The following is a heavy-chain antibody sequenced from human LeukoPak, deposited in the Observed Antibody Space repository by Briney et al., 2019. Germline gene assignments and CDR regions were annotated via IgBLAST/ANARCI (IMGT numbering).Heavy chain of an antibody. Sequence: SETLSLTCTVSGGSISSSSYYWGWIRQPPGKGLEWIGSIYYSGSTYYNPSLKSRVTISVDTSKNQFSLKLSSVTAANTAAYYCARTSGSYILYYYYYYMDVWGKGTTVTVFS. J-gene: IGHJ6*03. D-gene: IGHD1-26*01. V-gene: IGHV4-39*01. CDR2: IYYSGST. CDR1: GGSISSSSYY. CDR3: ARTSGSYILYYYYYYMDV.